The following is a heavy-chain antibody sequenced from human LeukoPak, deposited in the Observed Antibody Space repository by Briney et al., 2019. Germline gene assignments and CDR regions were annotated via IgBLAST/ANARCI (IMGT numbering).Heavy chain of an antibody. V-gene: IGHV3-23*01. J-gene: IGHJ6*02. D-gene: IGHD1-26*01. Sequence: PGGSLRLSCAASGFTFSSSAMSWVRQAPGKGLEWVSAISNNGGYTYYADSVQGRFTISRDNSKSTLCLQMNSLRAEDTAVYYCARDPYSGSYSYYYYYGMDVWGQGTTVTVSS. CDR1: GFTFSSSA. CDR2: ISNNGGYT. CDR3: ARDPYSGSYSYYYYYGMDV.